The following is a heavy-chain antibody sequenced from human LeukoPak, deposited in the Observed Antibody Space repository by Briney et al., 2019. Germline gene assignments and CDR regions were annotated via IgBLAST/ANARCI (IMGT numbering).Heavy chain of an antibody. CDR1: GFTVSSNY. V-gene: IGHV3-66*02. CDR3: AKGGGGRLIYYYYMDV. Sequence: GGSLRLSCAASGFTVSSNYMSWVRQAPGKGLEWVSVIYSGGSTYYADSVKGRFTISRDNSRNTLYLQMNSLRAEDTAVYYCAKGGGGRLIYYYYMDVWGKGTTVTVSS. J-gene: IGHJ6*03. D-gene: IGHD3-16*01. CDR2: IYSGGST.